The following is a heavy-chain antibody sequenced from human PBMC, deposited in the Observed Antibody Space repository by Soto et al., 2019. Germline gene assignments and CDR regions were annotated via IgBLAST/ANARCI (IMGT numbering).Heavy chain of an antibody. CDR1: GGSISGSSYY. J-gene: IGHJ4*02. V-gene: IGHV4-39*01. CDR2: IYYSGST. D-gene: IGHD1-1*01. CDR3: ARHGTTGPPVY. Sequence: SETLSLTCTVSGGSISGSSYYWGWVRQPPGKGLEWIGTIYYSGSTYYNPSLKSRVTISVDTSKNHFSLNLNSVTAADTAVYYCARHGTTGPPVYWGQGTLVTVSS.